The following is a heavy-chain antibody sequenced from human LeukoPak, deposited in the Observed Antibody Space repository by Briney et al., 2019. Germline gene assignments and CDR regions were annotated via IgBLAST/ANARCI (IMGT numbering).Heavy chain of an antibody. CDR1: GYTFTGYY. J-gene: IGHJ6*03. Sequence: ASVKVSCKASGYTFTGYYMHWVRQAPGQGLEWMGWINPNSGGTDYAQKFQGRVTMTRDTSISTAYMELSRLRSDDPAVYYCARDPGGYDYYYYYYYMDVWGKGTTVTVSS. CDR3: ARDPGGYDYYYYYYYMDV. D-gene: IGHD5-12*01. V-gene: IGHV1-2*02. CDR2: INPNSGGT.